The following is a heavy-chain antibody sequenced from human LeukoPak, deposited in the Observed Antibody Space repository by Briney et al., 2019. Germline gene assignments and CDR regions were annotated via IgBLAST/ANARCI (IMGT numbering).Heavy chain of an antibody. Sequence: ASVKVSCKASGYTFTSNGISWVRHAPRQGLERMVWISAYNGNTNYAQKLQGRVTMTTDTSTGTAYMELRSLRSDDTAVYYCARDRRHSSSWYTYYFDYWGQGTLVTVSS. J-gene: IGHJ4*02. CDR1: GYTFTSNG. D-gene: IGHD6-13*01. V-gene: IGHV1-18*01. CDR2: ISAYNGNT. CDR3: ARDRRHSSSWYTYYFDY.